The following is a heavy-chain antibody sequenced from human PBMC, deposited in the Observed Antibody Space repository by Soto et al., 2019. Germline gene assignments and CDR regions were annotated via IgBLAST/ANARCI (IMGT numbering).Heavy chain of an antibody. Sequence: PGGSLRLSCVASGITFGSRAMSWVRQAPGKGLEWVSAISGSGGSTYYADSVKGRFTISRDNSKNTLYLQMNSLRAEDTAVYYCAKDKVDCSSTSCYMDNWFDPWGQGTLVT. J-gene: IGHJ5*02. CDR2: ISGSGGST. D-gene: IGHD2-2*02. V-gene: IGHV3-23*01. CDR1: GITFGSRA. CDR3: AKDKVDCSSTSCYMDNWFDP.